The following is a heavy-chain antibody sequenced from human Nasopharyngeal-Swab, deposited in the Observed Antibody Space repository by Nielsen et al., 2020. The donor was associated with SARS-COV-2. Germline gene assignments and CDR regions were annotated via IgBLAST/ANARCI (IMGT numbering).Heavy chain of an antibody. CDR2: ISGSGGST. V-gene: IGHV3-23*01. J-gene: IGHJ4*02. Sequence: GESLKISCAASGFTFSSYSMNWVRQAPGKGLEWVSAISGSGGSTYYADSVKGRFTISRDNSKNTLYLQMNSLRAEDTAVYYCAKTGRKGTTVVTLDYWGQGTLVTVSS. CDR1: GFTFSSYS. CDR3: AKTGRKGTTVVTLDY. D-gene: IGHD4-23*01.